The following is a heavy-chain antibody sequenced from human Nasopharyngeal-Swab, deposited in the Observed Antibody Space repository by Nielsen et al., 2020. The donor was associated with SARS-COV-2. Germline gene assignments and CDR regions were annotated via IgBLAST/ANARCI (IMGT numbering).Heavy chain of an antibody. CDR1: GFTFSSYG. V-gene: IGHV3-30*18. CDR3: AKDSLIPRKYVLRYFDWPDY. J-gene: IGHJ4*02. D-gene: IGHD3-9*01. Sequence: GGSLRLSCAASGFTFSSYGMHWVRQAPGKGLEWVAVISYDGSNKYYADSVKGRFTISRDNSKNTLYLQMNSLRAEDTAVYYCAKDSLIPRKYVLRYFDWPDYWGQGTLVTVSS. CDR2: ISYDGSNK.